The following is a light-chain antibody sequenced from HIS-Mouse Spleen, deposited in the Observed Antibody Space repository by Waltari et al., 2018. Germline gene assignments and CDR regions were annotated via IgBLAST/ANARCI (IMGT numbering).Light chain of an antibody. Sequence: QSALTQPPSASGSPGQSVTISCTGTSSDVGGYNYVSWYQQHPGKAPKLMIYEVSTRPSGVPDRFSGSNAGNTASLTVSGLQAEDEADYYCSSYAGSNNYVFGTGTKVTVL. J-gene: IGLJ1*01. V-gene: IGLV2-8*01. CDR2: EVS. CDR3: SSYAGSNNYV. CDR1: SSDVGGYNY.